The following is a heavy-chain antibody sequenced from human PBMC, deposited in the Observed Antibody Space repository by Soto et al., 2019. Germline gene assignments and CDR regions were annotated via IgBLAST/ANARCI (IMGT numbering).Heavy chain of an antibody. CDR3: ARGSAGYYYYYGMDV. CDR1: GYTFTSYY. J-gene: IGHJ6*02. Sequence: SVKVSCKASGYTFTSYYMHWVRQAPGQGLEWMGGIIPIFGTANYAQKFQGRVTITADESTSTAYMELSSLRSEDTAVYYCARGSAGYYYYYGMDVWGQGTTVTVSS. CDR2: IIPIFGTA. V-gene: IGHV1-69*13.